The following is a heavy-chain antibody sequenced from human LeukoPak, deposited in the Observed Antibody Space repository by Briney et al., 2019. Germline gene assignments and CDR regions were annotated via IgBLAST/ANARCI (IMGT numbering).Heavy chain of an antibody. D-gene: IGHD2-2*01. Sequence: ASVKVSCKASGGTFSSYAINWVRQAPGQGLEWMGGIIPIFGTANYAQKFQGRVTITTDESTSTAYMELSSLRSEDTAVYYCARGRGCSSTSCFSYYFDYWGQGTLVTVSS. J-gene: IGHJ4*02. V-gene: IGHV1-69*05. CDR1: GGTFSSYA. CDR3: ARGRGCSSTSCFSYYFDY. CDR2: IIPIFGTA.